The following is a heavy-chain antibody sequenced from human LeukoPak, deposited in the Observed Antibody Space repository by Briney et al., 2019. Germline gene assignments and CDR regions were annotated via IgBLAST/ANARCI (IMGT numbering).Heavy chain of an antibody. CDR3: ARDRPYYGSAYYYYMDV. CDR2: IYTSGST. V-gene: IGHV4-4*07. Sequence: SETLSLTCTVSGGSISSYYWSWIRQPAGKGLEWIGRIYTSGSTNYNPSLKSRVTMSVDTSKKQFTLKLSSVTAADTAMYYCARDRPYYGSAYYYYMDVWGKGTTVTVSS. J-gene: IGHJ6*03. D-gene: IGHD3-10*01. CDR1: GGSISSYY.